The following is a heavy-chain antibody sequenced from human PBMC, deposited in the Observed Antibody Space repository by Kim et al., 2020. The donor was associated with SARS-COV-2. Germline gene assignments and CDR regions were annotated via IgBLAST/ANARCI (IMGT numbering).Heavy chain of an antibody. CDR1: GGSISRGGYY. V-gene: IGHV4-31*03. CDR2: IYNSGGT. CDR3: ARGLRPGSYTPPGY. Sequence: SETLSLTCNVSGGSISRGGYYWAWIRRTPGKGLELIGFIYNSGGTYYNPSLKSRVTMSVDASKTQFSLELTSVTAADTAVYYCARGLRPGSYTPPGYWGQGAHVIVSS. D-gene: IGHD3-10*01. J-gene: IGHJ4*02.